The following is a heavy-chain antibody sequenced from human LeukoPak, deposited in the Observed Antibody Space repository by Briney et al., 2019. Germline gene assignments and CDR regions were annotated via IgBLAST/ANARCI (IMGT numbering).Heavy chain of an antibody. Sequence: GASVKVSCKASGYTFTAYYMHWVRQAPGQGLEWMGWINPNSGDTNYAQKFQGRVTMTRDTSISTAYMDLSRLTSDDTAVYYCARDYWVGSPCSSTSCEHFDYWGQGTLVTVSS. V-gene: IGHV1-2*02. D-gene: IGHD2-2*01. CDR2: INPNSGDT. J-gene: IGHJ4*02. CDR1: GYTFTAYY. CDR3: ARDYWVGSPCSSTSCEHFDY.